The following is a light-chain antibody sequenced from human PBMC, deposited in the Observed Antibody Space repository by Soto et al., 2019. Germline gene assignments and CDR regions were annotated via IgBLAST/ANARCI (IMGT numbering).Light chain of an antibody. CDR2: DAS. Sequence: EIVLTQSPATLSLSPGERATLSCRATQSVSSNLAWYQQKPGQAPRLLIYDASNRATGILARFSGSGSGTDFTLTISSLEPEDFAVYYCQQRSNWPPITFGQGTRLEIK. V-gene: IGKV3-11*01. J-gene: IGKJ5*01. CDR1: QSVSSN. CDR3: QQRSNWPPIT.